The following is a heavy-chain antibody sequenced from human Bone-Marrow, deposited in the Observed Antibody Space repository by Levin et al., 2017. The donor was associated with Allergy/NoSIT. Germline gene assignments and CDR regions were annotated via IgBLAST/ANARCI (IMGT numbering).Heavy chain of an antibody. CDR2: ISGSGGST. V-gene: IGHV3-23*01. Sequence: GGSLRLSCAASGFTFSSYAMSWVRQAPGKGLEWVSAISGSGGSTYYADSVKGRFTISRDNSKNTLYLQMNSLRAEDTAVYYCAKEFKRELYSSGWYSPVYYFDYWGQGTLVTVSS. CDR3: AKEFKRELYSSGWYSPVYYFDY. J-gene: IGHJ4*02. CDR1: GFTFSSYA. D-gene: IGHD6-19*01.